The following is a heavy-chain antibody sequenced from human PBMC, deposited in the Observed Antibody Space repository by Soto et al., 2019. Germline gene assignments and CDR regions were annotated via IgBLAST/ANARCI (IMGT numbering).Heavy chain of an antibody. CDR3: ARRGSGYTWFNEF. D-gene: IGHD3-22*01. CDR2: SFPVFQTA. CDR1: GGLFSSYP. J-gene: IGHJ4*02. Sequence: QEQLVQSGAEVKKPGSSVKVSCKASGGLFSSYPISWVRQVPGQGLEWMGGSFPVFQTAYYTQRFQGRVTITADESTNTAHMELSSLRSEDTAIYYCARRGSGYTWFNEFWGQGTLVPVSS. V-gene: IGHV1-69*01.